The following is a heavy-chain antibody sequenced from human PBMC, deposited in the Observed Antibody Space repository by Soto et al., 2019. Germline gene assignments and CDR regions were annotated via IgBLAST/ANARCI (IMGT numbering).Heavy chain of an antibody. CDR3: AISYITNDAFDI. CDR2: ISHSGST. CDR1: SGPFSGYY. V-gene: IGHV4-34*01. J-gene: IGHJ3*02. Sequence: QVQLQQWGAGLLKPSETLSLTCAVSSGPFSGYYWSWIRQSPGKGLEWIGEISHSGSTNYNPSLKSRVTISVDTSKNQFSLTLSSVTAADTAVYYCAISYITNDAFDIWGQGTLVTVSS. D-gene: IGHD1-1*01.